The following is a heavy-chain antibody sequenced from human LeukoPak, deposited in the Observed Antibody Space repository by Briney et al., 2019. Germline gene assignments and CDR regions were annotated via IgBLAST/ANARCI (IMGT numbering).Heavy chain of an antibody. D-gene: IGHD3-10*01. CDR3: ARVYGSEIDY. J-gene: IGHJ4*02. CDR2: ISFNGNDK. V-gene: IGHV3-30*04. CDR1: GFGLGSYN. Sequence: GRSLRLSCAGSGFGLGSYNMYWIRQAPGKGLEWVTLISFNGNDKKYADSVKGRFTVSRDNSRHTVFLQMNSLRPEDTGLYYCARVYGSEIDYWGQGTQVIVSS.